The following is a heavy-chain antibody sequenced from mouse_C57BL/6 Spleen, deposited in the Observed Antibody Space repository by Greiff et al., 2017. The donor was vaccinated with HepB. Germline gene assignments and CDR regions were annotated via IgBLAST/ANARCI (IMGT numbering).Heavy chain of an antibody. CDR1: GYSFTDYN. Sequence: EVKLQESGPELVKPGASVKISCKASGYSFTDYNMNWVKQSNGKSLEWIGVINPNYGTTSYNQKFKGKATLTVDQSSSTAYMQLNSLTSEDSAVYYCARGGLLWYWDAMDYWGQGTSVTVSS. CDR2: INPNYGTT. D-gene: IGHD2-1*01. CDR3: ARGGLLWYWDAMDY. V-gene: IGHV1-39*01. J-gene: IGHJ4*01.